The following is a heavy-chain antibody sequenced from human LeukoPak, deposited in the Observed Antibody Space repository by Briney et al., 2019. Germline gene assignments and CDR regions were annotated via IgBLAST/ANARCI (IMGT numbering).Heavy chain of an antibody. J-gene: IGHJ4*02. CDR2: ISSSSSYT. CDR1: GFTFSDYY. D-gene: IGHD6-13*01. Sequence: KAGGSLRLSCAASGFTFSDYYMSWIRQAPGKGLEWVSYISSSSSYTNYADSVKGRFTISRDNAKNSLYLQMNSLRAEDTAVYYCARVGSIAAAGTPDYWGQGTLVTVSS. V-gene: IGHV3-11*05. CDR3: ARVGSIAAAGTPDY.